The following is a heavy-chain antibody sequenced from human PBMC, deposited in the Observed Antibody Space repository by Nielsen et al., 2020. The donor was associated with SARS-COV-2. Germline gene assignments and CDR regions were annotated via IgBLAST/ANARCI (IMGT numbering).Heavy chain of an antibody. CDR3: ARGGWGSEAFDM. Sequence: ASVKVSCKASGYTLSSHYFHWVRQAPGQGLEWMGIMSPTGGSTTYAQKFRGRVTITADKSTTSVYMDLSSLRFEDTAVYYCARGGWGSEAFDMWGQGTKVTVSS. CDR1: GYTLSSHY. D-gene: IGHD2-21*01. CDR2: MSPTGGST. J-gene: IGHJ3*02. V-gene: IGHV1-46*01.